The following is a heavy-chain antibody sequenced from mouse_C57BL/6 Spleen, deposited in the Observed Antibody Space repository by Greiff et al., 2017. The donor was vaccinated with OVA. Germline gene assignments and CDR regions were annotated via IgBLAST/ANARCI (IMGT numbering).Heavy chain of an antibody. CDR2: ISSGSSTI. CDR3: ARPPYYVSYGYFDV. J-gene: IGHJ1*03. Sequence: EVHLVESGGGLVKPGGSLKLSCAASGFTFSDYGMHWVRQAPEKGLEWVAYISSGSSTIYYEDTVKGRFTISRDNAKNTLFLQMTSRRSEDTAMYYYARPPYYVSYGYFDVWGTGTTVTVSS. V-gene: IGHV5-17*01. D-gene: IGHD1-1*01. CDR1: GFTFSDYG.